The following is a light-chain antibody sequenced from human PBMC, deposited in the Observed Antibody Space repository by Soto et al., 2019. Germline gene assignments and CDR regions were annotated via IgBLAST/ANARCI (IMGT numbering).Light chain of an antibody. CDR3: QKYNSAPLT. V-gene: IGKV1-12*01. Sequence: DIHMTQSPSSVSASVGDRVTITCRSSEDISTWLAWYQQKPGKAPKLLIYAASSLQSGVPSRFSGSGSGTEFTLTINSLQPEDVATYYCQKYNSAPLTFGGGTKVDIK. J-gene: IGKJ4*01. CDR2: AAS. CDR1: EDISTW.